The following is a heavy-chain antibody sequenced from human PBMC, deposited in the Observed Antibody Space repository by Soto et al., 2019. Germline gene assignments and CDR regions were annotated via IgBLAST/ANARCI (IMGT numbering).Heavy chain of an antibody. Sequence: GXSVKVSCTSSGSTFASYAMHLVRQAPGQRLEWMGWINTGNGNTKYSQKFQGRVTITRDTSASTDYMEPRSLRSEDTAVYYCARAGGPVAGIGDDDWGQGTLVTVSS. D-gene: IGHD6-19*01. V-gene: IGHV1-3*04. J-gene: IGHJ4*02. CDR2: INTGNGNT. CDR1: GSTFASYA. CDR3: ARAGGPVAGIGDDD.